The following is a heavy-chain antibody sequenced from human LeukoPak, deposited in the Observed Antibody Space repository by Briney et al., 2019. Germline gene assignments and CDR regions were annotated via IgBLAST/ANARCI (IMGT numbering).Heavy chain of an antibody. V-gene: IGHV3-23*01. CDR1: GFTFGDYA. D-gene: IGHD3-16*01. CDR2: ISGSGGST. Sequence: PPGGSLRLSCTASGFTFGDYAMSWVRQAPGKGLEWVSAISGSGGSTYYADSVKGRFTISRDNSKNTLYLQMNSLRAEDTAVYYCAKGGIEYVDAFDIWGQGTMVTVSS. J-gene: IGHJ3*02. CDR3: AKGGIEYVDAFDI.